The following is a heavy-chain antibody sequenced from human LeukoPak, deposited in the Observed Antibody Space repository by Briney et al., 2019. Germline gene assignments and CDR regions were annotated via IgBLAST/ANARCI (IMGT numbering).Heavy chain of an antibody. CDR1: GYTFTSYG. CDR3: DY. D-gene: IGHD5-12*01. J-gene: IGHJ4*02. Sequence: GASVKVSCKASGYTFTSYGISWVRQAPGQGLEWMGWISAYNGNTNYAQKLQGRVTMTTDTSTSTAYYCARRLPGYSGCEGYFDYWGQGTLVTVSS. CDR2: ISAYNGNT. V-gene: IGHV1-18*04.